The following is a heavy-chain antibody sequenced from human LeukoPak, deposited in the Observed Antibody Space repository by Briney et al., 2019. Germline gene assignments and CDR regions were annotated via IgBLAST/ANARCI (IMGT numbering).Heavy chain of an antibody. CDR3: ARLWFGELYPDY. D-gene: IGHD3-10*01. Sequence: SETLSLTCTVSGGSISSYYWSWIRQPPGKGLEWIGYIYYSGSTNYNPSLKSRVTISVDTSKNQLSLKLSSVTAADTAVYYCARLWFGELYPDYWGQGTLVSVSS. V-gene: IGHV4-59*08. J-gene: IGHJ4*02. CDR2: IYYSGST. CDR1: GGSISSYY.